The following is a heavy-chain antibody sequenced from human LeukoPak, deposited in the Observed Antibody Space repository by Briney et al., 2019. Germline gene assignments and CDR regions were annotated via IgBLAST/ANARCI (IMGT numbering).Heavy chain of an antibody. CDR3: ARRGSTDY. CDR1: GFSFSGYW. J-gene: IGHJ4*02. D-gene: IGHD2/OR15-2a*01. V-gene: IGHV3-7*03. CDR2: IKEDGSER. Sequence: GGSLRLSCAASGFSFSGYWMTWVRQAPGKGLEWVANIKEDGSERYYADFVKGRFTISRDNAKNSLDLQMNSLRAEDTAVYYCARRGSTDYWGQGTLVTVSS.